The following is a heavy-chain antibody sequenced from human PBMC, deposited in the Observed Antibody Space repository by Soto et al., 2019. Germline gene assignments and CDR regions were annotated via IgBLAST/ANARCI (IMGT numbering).Heavy chain of an antibody. Sequence: GASVKVSYKASGYTFTSYGISWVRQAPGQGLEWMGWISAYNGNTNYAQKLQGRVTMTTDTSTSTAYMELRSLRSDDTAVYYCARGSNSSGWYWWFDPWGQGTLVTVSS. CDR1: GYTFTSYG. D-gene: IGHD6-19*01. J-gene: IGHJ5*02. V-gene: IGHV1-18*01. CDR2: ISAYNGNT. CDR3: ARGSNSSGWYWWFDP.